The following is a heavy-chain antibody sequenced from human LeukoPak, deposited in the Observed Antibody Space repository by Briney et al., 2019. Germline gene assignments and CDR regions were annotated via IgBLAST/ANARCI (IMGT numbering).Heavy chain of an antibody. CDR1: GGSISSGSYY. CDR3: ARDRGNWNDDGFDY. CDR2: IYTSGST. V-gene: IGHV4-61*02. D-gene: IGHD1-1*01. Sequence: SETLSLTCTVSGGSISSGSYYWSWIRQPAGKGLEWIGRIYTSGSTNYNPSLKSRVTISVDTSKNQFSLKLSSVTAADTAVYYCARDRGNWNDDGFDYWGQGTLVTVSS. J-gene: IGHJ4*02.